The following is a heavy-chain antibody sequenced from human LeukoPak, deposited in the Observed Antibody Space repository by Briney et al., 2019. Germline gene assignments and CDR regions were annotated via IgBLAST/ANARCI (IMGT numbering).Heavy chain of an antibody. V-gene: IGHV4-38-2*02. D-gene: IGHD3-16*02. Sequence: PSETLSLTCTVSNYSISTDYYWGWIRQPPRKGLEWIGTMYHSGSTYYNPSLKSRVTISVDTSKNQFSLKLSSVTAADTAVYYCARYDVWGSYRAFDYWGQGTLVTVSS. J-gene: IGHJ4*02. CDR3: ARYDVWGSYRAFDY. CDR1: NYSISTDYY. CDR2: MYHSGST.